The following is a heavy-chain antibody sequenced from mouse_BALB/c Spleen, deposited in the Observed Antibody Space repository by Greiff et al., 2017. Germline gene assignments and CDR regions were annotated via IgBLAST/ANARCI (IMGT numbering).Heavy chain of an antibody. CDR2: ISSGGST. D-gene: IGHD1-3*01. V-gene: IGHV5-6-5*01. Sequence: DVMLVESGGGLVKPGGSLKLSCAASGFTFSSYAMSWVRQTPEKRLEWVASISSGGSTYYPDSVKGRFTISRDNARNILYLQMSSLRSEDTAMYYCARGELYYYAMDYWGQGTSVTVSS. CDR1: GFTFSSYA. CDR3: ARGELYYYAMDY. J-gene: IGHJ4*01.